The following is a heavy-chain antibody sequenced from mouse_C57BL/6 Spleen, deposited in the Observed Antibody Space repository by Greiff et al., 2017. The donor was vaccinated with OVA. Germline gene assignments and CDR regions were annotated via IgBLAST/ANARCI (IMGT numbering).Heavy chain of an antibody. CDR2: INPNNGGT. D-gene: IGHD2-4*01. CDR3: ARWDYDYDGYAMDY. V-gene: IGHV1-26*01. CDR1: GYTFTDYY. J-gene: IGHJ4*01. Sequence: EVQLQQSGPELVKPGASVKISCKASGYTFTDYYMNWVKQSHGKSLEWIGDINPNNGGTSYNQKFKGKATLTVDKSSSTAYMELRSLTSEDSAVYYCARWDYDYDGYAMDYWGQGTSVTVSS.